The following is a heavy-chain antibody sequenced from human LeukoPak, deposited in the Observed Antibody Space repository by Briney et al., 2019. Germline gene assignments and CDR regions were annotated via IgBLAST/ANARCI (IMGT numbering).Heavy chain of an antibody. V-gene: IGHV3-21*01. D-gene: IGHD6-13*01. J-gene: IGHJ6*03. CDR1: GFTFSSYS. CDR2: ISTSSSYI. Sequence: GGSLRLSCAASGFTFSSYSMNWVRQAPGKGLEWVSFISTSSSYIHNADSVKGRFTISRDNAENSLYLQMNSLRAEDTAVYYCARAAIAAARIYYYMDVWGKGTTVTVSS. CDR3: ARAAIAAARIYYYMDV.